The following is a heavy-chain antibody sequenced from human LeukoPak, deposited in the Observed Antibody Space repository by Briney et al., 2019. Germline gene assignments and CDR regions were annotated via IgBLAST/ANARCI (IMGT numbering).Heavy chain of an antibody. D-gene: IGHD3-22*01. Sequence: PGGSLRLSCAASGFTFSSYWMSWVRQAPGKGLEWVANIKQDGSEKYYVDSVKGRFTISRDNAKNSLYLQMNSLRAEDTAVYYCARVPYYYDSSWYYFDYWGQGTLVTVSS. CDR3: ARVPYYYDSSWYYFDY. J-gene: IGHJ4*02. V-gene: IGHV3-7*04. CDR2: IKQDGSEK. CDR1: GFTFSSYW.